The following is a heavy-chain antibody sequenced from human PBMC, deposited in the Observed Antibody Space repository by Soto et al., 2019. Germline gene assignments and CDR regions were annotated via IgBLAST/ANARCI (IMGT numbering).Heavy chain of an antibody. J-gene: IGHJ4*02. CDR2: SSYNGGT. D-gene: IGHD1-1*01. CDR1: ADSSTISNSY. Sequence: NPSETRSLTCTVSADSSTISNSYGVGLRQPPGKGLQWIGSSSYNGGTFYNPSLKGRVAISVDTSKKQSSLQVTSVTAADTAVYYCARHRIEVVWRGFDFWGQGSPVTVSS. V-gene: IGHV4-39*01. CDR3: ARHRIEVVWRGFDF.